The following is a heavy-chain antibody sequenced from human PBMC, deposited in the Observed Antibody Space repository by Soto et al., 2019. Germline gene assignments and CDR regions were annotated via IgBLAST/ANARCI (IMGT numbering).Heavy chain of an antibody. V-gene: IGHV3-23*01. CDR3: AKIRDSWTDY. CDR1: GVTFSIYA. CDR2: ISGGGGPT. D-gene: IGHD1-26*01. Sequence: EVQLLESGGGLVQPGGSLRLSCVASGVTFSIYAMSWVRQAPGKGLEWVSTISGGGGPTYYADSVKGRFTSSRDNSKNTLYLQMNSLRAEGTALYYCAKIRDSWTDYWGQGTLVTVSS. J-gene: IGHJ4*02.